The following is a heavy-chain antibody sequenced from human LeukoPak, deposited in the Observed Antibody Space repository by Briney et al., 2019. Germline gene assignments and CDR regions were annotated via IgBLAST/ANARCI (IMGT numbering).Heavy chain of an antibody. CDR2: ISSSSSYI. V-gene: IGHV3-21*01. CDR1: GFTFRSYS. Sequence: GVSLRLSCAASGFTFRSYSMNWVRQARGKGLEWVSSISSSSSYIYYAGSVKGRFTISRDNAKNSLYLRMNSLRAEDTAVYYCARDRYDILTGYPELYYFDYWGQGTLVTVSS. CDR3: ARDRYDILTGYPELYYFDY. D-gene: IGHD3-9*01. J-gene: IGHJ4*02.